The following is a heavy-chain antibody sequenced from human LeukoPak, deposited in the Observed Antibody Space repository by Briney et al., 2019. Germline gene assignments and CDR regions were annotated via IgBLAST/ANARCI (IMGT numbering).Heavy chain of an antibody. J-gene: IGHJ4*02. V-gene: IGHV4-4*02. CDR2: IYHSGST. CDR3: ASVSRDYYDSSGYGNY. Sequence: PSETLSLTCTVSGGSISSSNWWSWVRQPPGKGLEWIGEIYHSGSTNYNPSLKSRVTISVDKSKNQFSLKLSSVTAADTAVYYCASVSRDYYDSSGYGNYWGQGTLVTVSS. CDR1: GGSISSSNW. D-gene: IGHD3-22*01.